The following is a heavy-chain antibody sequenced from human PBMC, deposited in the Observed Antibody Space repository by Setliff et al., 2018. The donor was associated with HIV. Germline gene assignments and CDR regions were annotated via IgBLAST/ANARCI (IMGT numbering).Heavy chain of an antibody. V-gene: IGHV4-34*01. D-gene: IGHD3-9*01. CDR3: TRGRDWAKTGDF. CDR1: GVSFSGDY. CDR2: VHPSGSI. J-gene: IGHJ4*02. Sequence: SETLSLTCAVSGVSFSGDYWSWVRQPPGKGLEWIAEVHPSGSINYNSSLKSRVAISVDTSNNQFSLTMTSVTAADTAVYYCTRGRDWAKTGDFWGQGALVTVSS.